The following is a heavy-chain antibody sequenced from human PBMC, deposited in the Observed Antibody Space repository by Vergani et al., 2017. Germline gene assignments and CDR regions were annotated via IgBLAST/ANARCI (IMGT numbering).Heavy chain of an antibody. CDR1: GFTFSSYG. CDR3: ARDDYGERGGLDY. CDR2: IWYDGSNK. V-gene: IGHV3-33*01. D-gene: IGHD4-17*01. Sequence: QVQLVESGGGVVQPGRSLRLSCAASGFTFSSYGMHWVRQAPGKGLEWVAVIWYDGSNKYYADSVKGRFTISRDNSKNTLYLQMNSLRAEDTAVYYCARDDYGERGGLDYWGQGTLVTVSS. J-gene: IGHJ4*02.